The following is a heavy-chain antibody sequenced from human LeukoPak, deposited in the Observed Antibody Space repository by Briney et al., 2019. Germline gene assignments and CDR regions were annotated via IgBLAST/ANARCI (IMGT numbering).Heavy chain of an antibody. CDR1: GFTFSDHS. CDR3: VRSVTASTTGAI. CDR2: TISNPYSYTT. Sequence: GGSLILSCATSGFTFSDHSMDWVRQPPAQGLEWVGRTISNPYSYTTQYATSEKRRFTISRNDSKNSLYLQMNSLKPEDTAVYYCVRSVTASTTGAIWGQGTMVTVSS. J-gene: IGHJ3*02. D-gene: IGHD2-21*02. V-gene: IGHV3-72*01.